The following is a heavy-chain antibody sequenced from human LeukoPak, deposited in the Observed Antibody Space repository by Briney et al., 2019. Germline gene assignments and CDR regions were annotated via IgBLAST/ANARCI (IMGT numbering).Heavy chain of an antibody. D-gene: IGHD1-26*01. V-gene: IGHV3-48*01. Sequence: PGGSLRLSCAASGFTFSSYSMNWVRQAPGKGLEWVSYISSSSSTIYYADSAKGRFTIPRDNAKNSLYLQMNSLRAEDTAVYYCARDLGGAREWYYYYYMDVWGKGTTVTVSS. J-gene: IGHJ6*03. CDR2: ISSSSSTI. CDR1: GFTFSSYS. CDR3: ARDLGGAREWYYYYYMDV.